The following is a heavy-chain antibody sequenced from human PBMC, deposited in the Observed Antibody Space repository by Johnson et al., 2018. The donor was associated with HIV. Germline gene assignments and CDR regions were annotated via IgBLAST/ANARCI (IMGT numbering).Heavy chain of an antibody. Sequence: VQLVESGGGLVQPGGSLRLSCAASGFTFSSYWMSWVRQAPGKGLEWVANIKQDGREKYYVDSVTGRFTISRDNAKNSLYLQMNSLRAEDTAVYYCARAIAAAGTVGVDAFDIWGQGTMVTVSS. CDR3: ARAIAAAGTVGVDAFDI. CDR1: GFTFSSYW. J-gene: IGHJ3*02. V-gene: IGHV3-7*01. CDR2: IKQDGREK. D-gene: IGHD6-13*01.